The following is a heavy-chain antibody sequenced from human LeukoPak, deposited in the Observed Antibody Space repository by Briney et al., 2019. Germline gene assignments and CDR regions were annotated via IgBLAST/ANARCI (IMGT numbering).Heavy chain of an antibody. CDR2: INPNSGGT. CDR1: GYTFTGYY. CDR3: ARATYYDFWSGPWVYYYYYMDV. J-gene: IGHJ6*03. V-gene: IGHV1-2*06. D-gene: IGHD3-3*01. Sequence: ASVRVSCKASGYTFTGYYMHWVRQAPGQGLEWMGRINPNSGGTNYAQKFQGRVTMTRDTSISTAYMELSRLRSDGTAVYYCARATYYDFWSGPWVYYYYYMDVWGKGTTVTVSS.